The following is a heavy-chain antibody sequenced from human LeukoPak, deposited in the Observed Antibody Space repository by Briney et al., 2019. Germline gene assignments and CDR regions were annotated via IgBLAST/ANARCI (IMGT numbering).Heavy chain of an antibody. D-gene: IGHD5-24*01. V-gene: IGHV3-23*01. J-gene: IGHJ4*02. Sequence: GGSLRLSCAASGFTFSSYSMNWVRQAPGKGLECVSSISGSGGSTYYADSVKGRFTISRDNSKNTLYLQMNSLRAEDTAVYYCARGDGYSSYWGQGTLVTVSS. CDR1: GFTFSSYS. CDR3: ARGDGYSSY. CDR2: ISGSGGST.